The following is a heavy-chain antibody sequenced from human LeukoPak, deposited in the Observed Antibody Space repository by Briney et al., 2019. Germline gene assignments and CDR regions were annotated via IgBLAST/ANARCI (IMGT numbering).Heavy chain of an antibody. D-gene: IGHD2-15*01. CDR2: INSNSGAT. CDR3: ARGPGHTVVVVAAKTVGYMDV. V-gene: IGHV1-2*02. CDR1: GYTFTGYY. J-gene: IGHJ6*03. Sequence: ASVKVSCKASGYTFTGYYMHWVRQAPGQGLEWMGWINSNSGATNYAPKFQGRVTMIRDTSISTTYMELTRLTSDDAAVYYCARGPGHTVVVVAAKTVGYMDVWGKGTTVTVSS.